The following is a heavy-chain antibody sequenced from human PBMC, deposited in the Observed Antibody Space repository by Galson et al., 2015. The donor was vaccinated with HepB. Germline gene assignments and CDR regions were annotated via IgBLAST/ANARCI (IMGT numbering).Heavy chain of an antibody. D-gene: IGHD3-22*01. J-gene: IGHJ4*02. CDR3: ARDQSSGGRYYDSSGYYYFDY. CDR1: GYTFTSYY. Sequence: SVKVSCKASGYTFTSYYMHWVRQAPGQGLEWMGIINPSGGSTSYAQKFQGRVTMTRDTSTSTVYMELSSLRSEDTAVYYCARDQSSGGRYYDSSGYYYFDYWGQGTLVTVSS. V-gene: IGHV1-46*01. CDR2: INPSGGST.